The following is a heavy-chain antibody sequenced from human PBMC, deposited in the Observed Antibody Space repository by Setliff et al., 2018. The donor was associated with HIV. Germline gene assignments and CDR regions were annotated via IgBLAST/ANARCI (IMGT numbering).Heavy chain of an antibody. D-gene: IGHD2-21*01. J-gene: IGHJ5*02. CDR3: ARVPVAGANWFDP. Sequence: SETLSLTCTVSGGSISSYYWSWIRQPPGKGLEWIGYIYASGSTNYNPSLKSRVTISVDTSKNHFSLKLTSVTAADQGVYYCARVPVAGANWFDPWGLGTLVTVSS. CDR1: GGSISSYY. V-gene: IGHV4-4*09. CDR2: IYASGST.